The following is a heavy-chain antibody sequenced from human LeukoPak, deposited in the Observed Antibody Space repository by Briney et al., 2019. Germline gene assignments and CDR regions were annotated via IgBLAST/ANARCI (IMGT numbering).Heavy chain of an antibody. J-gene: IGHJ4*02. CDR2: MYSGGTT. D-gene: IGHD2-2*01. CDR3: FSSPTTGY. Sequence: PGGSLRLSCAVSGLTVSNNYMSWLREAPGKGLEWVSVMYSGGTTHYADSVKGRFTISRDNSQNTAYLQMNSLRTEDTAVYYCFSSPTTGYWGQGTLVTVSS. CDR1: GLTVSNNY. V-gene: IGHV3-66*01.